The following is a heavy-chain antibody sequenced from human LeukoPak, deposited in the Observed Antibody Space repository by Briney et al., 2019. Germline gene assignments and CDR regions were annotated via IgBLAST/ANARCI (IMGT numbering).Heavy chain of an antibody. CDR3: ARAGGDISSSQDLDY. CDR2: IYTSGST. Sequence: SETLSLTCTISGGSIGTYYWHWIRQPAGKGLEWIGRIYTSGSTNYNPSLRSRVTISVDTSKNQFSLKMSSVTAADTAVYYCARAGGDISSSQDLDYWGQGTLVTVSS. CDR1: GGSIGTYY. J-gene: IGHJ4*02. V-gene: IGHV4-4*07. D-gene: IGHD6-6*01.